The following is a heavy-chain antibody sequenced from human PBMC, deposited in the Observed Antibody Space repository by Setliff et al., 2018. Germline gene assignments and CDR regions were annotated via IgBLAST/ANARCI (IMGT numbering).Heavy chain of an antibody. D-gene: IGHD1-1*01. V-gene: IGHV3-7*03. CDR2: INQDGSGK. Sequence: RLSCAASGFTFSSFWMSWVRQSPGKGLEWVANINQDGSGKYYVDSVKGRFTISRDNSNSEVFLQMDSLRAEDTAVYYCARDQARWLVAAGTFDYWGLGALVTVSS. J-gene: IGHJ4*02. CDR3: ARDQARWLVAAGTFDY. CDR1: GFTFSSFW.